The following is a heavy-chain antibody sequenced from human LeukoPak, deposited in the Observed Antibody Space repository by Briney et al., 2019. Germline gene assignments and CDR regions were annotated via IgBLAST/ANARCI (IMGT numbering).Heavy chain of an antibody. J-gene: IGHJ5*02. V-gene: IGHV3-23*01. CDR3: AKSPDDTYGFGWFDP. CDR1: GFSFSSYA. CDR2: PSGNGGGT. D-gene: IGHD5-18*01. Sequence: GGSLRLSCAASGFSFSSYAMSWVPQTPGHGLEWVTGPSGNGGGTYYADSVKGRFTVSRDNSKNTLFLQMNSLRAEDTAVYYCAKSPDDTYGFGWFDPWGQGSLVIVSP.